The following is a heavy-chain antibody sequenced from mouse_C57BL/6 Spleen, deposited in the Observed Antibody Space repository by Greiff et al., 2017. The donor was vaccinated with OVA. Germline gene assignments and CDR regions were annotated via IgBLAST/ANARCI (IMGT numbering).Heavy chain of an antibody. Sequence: VQLQESGPELVKPGASVKISCKASGYAFSSSWMNWVKQRPGKGLEWIGRIYPGDGDTNYNGKFKGKATLTADKSSSTAYMQLSSLTSEDSAVYFCARVYFSAMDYWGQGTSVTVSS. V-gene: IGHV1-82*01. CDR3: ARVYFSAMDY. CDR2: IYPGDGDT. CDR1: GYAFSSSW. J-gene: IGHJ4*01.